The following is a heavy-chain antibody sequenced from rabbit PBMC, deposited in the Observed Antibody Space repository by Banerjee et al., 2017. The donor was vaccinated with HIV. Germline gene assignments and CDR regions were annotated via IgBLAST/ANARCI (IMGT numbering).Heavy chain of an antibody. CDR2: IYAGSTGNT. Sequence: QSLEESGGDLVKPGASLTLTCTASGFSFSSTHYISWVRQAPGKGLEWIACIYAGSTGNTYYASWAKGRFTISKTSSTTVTLQMTSLTAADTATYFCARRIGGYTYGFGLWGQGTLVTVS. CDR3: ARRIGGYTYGFGL. D-gene: IGHD6-1*01. CDR1: GFSFSSTHY. V-gene: IGHV1S40*01. J-gene: IGHJ3*01.